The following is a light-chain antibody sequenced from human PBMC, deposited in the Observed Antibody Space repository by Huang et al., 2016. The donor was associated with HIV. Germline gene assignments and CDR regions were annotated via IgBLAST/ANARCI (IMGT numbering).Light chain of an antibody. CDR3: QKYNDVPRT. CDR2: AAS. Sequence: DIQMTQSPSSVSASIEDRITISCRASQDIYAYLAWYQHKPGKVPNLLIYAASTLQSGVPSRFSGSGSGTNFTLTIGSLQPEDVGSYYCQKYNDVPRTFGHGTKVEIK. V-gene: IGKV1-27*01. J-gene: IGKJ1*01. CDR1: QDIYAY.